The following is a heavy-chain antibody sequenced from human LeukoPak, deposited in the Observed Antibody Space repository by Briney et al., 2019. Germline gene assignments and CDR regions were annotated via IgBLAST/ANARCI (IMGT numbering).Heavy chain of an antibody. V-gene: IGHV1-58*02. Sequence: SVKVSCKASGFTFTSSAMQWVRQARGQRLEWIGWIFVCSGNTNYAEKFKERVTITRDMSTSTAYMELSSLRSEDTAVYYCAAESHRYYYDSSGYQLLDIWGQGTMVTVSS. CDR1: GFTFTSSA. CDR2: IFVCSGNT. J-gene: IGHJ3*02. D-gene: IGHD3-22*01. CDR3: AAESHRYYYDSSGYQLLDI.